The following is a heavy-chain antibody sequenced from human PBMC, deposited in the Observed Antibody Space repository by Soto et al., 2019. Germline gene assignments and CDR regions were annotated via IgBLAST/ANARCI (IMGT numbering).Heavy chain of an antibody. J-gene: IGHJ3*02. Sequence: VQLVESGGGLVKPGGSLRLSCAASGFTFTNAWMTWVRQGPGKGLEWVGRIKSKSDGETIDYAAPVKGRFTISRDDSKHTLYLQMNSLKTEDTAVYYCTTGPNLRPLAAFDIWGQGTVVTVSS. CDR1: GFTFTNAW. CDR2: IKSKSDGETI. CDR3: TTGPNLRPLAAFDI. V-gene: IGHV3-15*01.